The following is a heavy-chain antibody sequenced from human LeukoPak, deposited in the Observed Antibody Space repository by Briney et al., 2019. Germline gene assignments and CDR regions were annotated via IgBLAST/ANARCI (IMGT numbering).Heavy chain of an antibody. D-gene: IGHD3-22*01. Sequence: PSETLSLTCAVSGGSISSSNWWSWVRQPPGKGLEWIGEIYHSGSTNYNPSLKSRVTISEDKSKNQFSLKLSSVTAADTAVYYCASLDGYDSSGYYYDFDYWGQGTLVTVSS. CDR2: IYHSGST. V-gene: IGHV4-4*02. CDR1: GGSISSSNW. CDR3: ASLDGYDSSGYYYDFDY. J-gene: IGHJ4*02.